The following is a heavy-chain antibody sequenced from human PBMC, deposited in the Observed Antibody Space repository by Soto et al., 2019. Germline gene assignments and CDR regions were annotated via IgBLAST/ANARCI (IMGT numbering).Heavy chain of an antibody. V-gene: IGHV3-15*07. Sequence: EVQLVESGGGLVKPGGSLRLSCAASGVSFRYVWMNWVRQAPGKGLEWVGRIKSKTDGGTTVYAAPVKGRFTISRDDSTNTLYLQMNSLKTEDTAVYYCSTGRDDLLYWGQGTLVTVSS. CDR2: IKSKTDGGTT. CDR1: GVSFRYVW. J-gene: IGHJ4*02. D-gene: IGHD2-15*01. CDR3: STGRDDLLY.